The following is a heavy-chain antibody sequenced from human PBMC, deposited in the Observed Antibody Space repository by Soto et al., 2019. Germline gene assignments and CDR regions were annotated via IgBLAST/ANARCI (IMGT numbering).Heavy chain of an antibody. J-gene: IGHJ4*02. V-gene: IGHV2-70*01. Sequence: SGPTLVNPTQTLTLTCTFSGFSLSTSGMCVSWIRQPPGKALEWLALIDWDDDKYYSTSLKTRLTISKDTSKNQVVLTMTNMDPVDTATYYCARIRKDSSGYYSYYFDYWGQGTLVTVSS. CDR2: IDWDDDK. CDR1: GFSLSTSGMC. CDR3: ARIRKDSSGYYSYYFDY. D-gene: IGHD3-22*01.